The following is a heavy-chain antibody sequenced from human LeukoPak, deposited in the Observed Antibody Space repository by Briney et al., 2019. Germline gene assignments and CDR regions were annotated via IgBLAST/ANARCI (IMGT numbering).Heavy chain of an antibody. J-gene: IGHJ2*01. D-gene: IGHD2-15*01. CDR3: AGGQGWHFDL. CDR1: GISLSSLW. CDR2: IRQDGSDE. V-gene: IGHV3-7*01. Sequence: GGSLRLSCAASGISLSSLWMSWFRQAPGKGPEWVADIRQDGSDEHYVASVKGRFTISRDSTSLFLQMNSLRAEDTAVYYCAGGQGWHFDLWGRGTLITVSS.